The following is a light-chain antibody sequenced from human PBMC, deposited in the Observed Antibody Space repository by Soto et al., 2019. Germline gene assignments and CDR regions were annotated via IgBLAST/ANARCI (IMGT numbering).Light chain of an antibody. CDR1: SSDVGGYVY. CDR3: SSYTSSSTPVV. V-gene: IGLV2-14*01. Sequence: QSALTQPASVSGSPGQSITISCTGTSSDVGGYVYVSWYQQHPGKAPKLMIYEISDRPLGVSNRFSGSKSGNTASLTISGLQAEDEADYYCSSYTSSSTPVVFGGGTKVTVL. CDR2: EIS. J-gene: IGLJ2*01.